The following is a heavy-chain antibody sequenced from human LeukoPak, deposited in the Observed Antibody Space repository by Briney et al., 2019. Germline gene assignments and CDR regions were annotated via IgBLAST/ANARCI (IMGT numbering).Heavy chain of an antibody. CDR3: ARGVYAGWPYLRY. CDR1: GGSISSYY. Sequence: SETLSLTCTVSGGSISSYYWSWIRQPPGKGLEWIGEINHSGSTNYNASLKSRVTISVDTSKNQFSLNLSSVTAADTAVYYCARGVYAGWPYLRYWGQGTLVTVSS. V-gene: IGHV4-34*01. CDR2: INHSGST. D-gene: IGHD5/OR15-5a*01. J-gene: IGHJ4*02.